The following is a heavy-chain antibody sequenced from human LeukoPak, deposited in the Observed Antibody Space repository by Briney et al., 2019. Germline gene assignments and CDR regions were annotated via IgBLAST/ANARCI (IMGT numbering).Heavy chain of an antibody. CDR1: GGSISSSSYY. CDR3: ARGRYDYVWGSYRTLIYFDY. D-gene: IGHD3-16*02. V-gene: IGHV4-39*01. J-gene: IGHJ4*02. Sequence: PSETLSLTCTVSGGSISSSSYYWGWIRQPPGKGLEWIGSIYYSGSTYYNPSLKSRVTISVDTSKNQFSLKLSSVTAADTAVYYCARGRYDYVWGSYRTLIYFDYWGQGTLVTVSS. CDR2: IYYSGST.